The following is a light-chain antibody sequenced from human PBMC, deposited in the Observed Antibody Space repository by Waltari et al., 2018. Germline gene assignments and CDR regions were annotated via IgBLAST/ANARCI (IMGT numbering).Light chain of an antibody. V-gene: IGLV2-23*02. Sequence: QSALTQPASVSGSPGQSITISCTGTSSDVGGYNLVSGYQQHPGKAPKLMIYEVSKRPSGVSNRFSGSKSGNTASLTISGLQAEDEADYYCCSYAGSSTLVFGGGTKLTVL. CDR2: EVS. CDR3: CSYAGSSTLV. CDR1: SSDVGGYNL. J-gene: IGLJ2*01.